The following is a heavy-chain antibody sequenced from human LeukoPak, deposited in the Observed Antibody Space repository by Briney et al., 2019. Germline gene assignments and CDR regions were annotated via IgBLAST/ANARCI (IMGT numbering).Heavy chain of an antibody. V-gene: IGHV4-59*01. CDR1: GGSISSYY. D-gene: IGHD4-17*01. J-gene: IGHJ4*02. CDR2: IYYSGST. Sequence: SETLSLTCTVSGGSISSYYWSWIRQPPGKGLEWIGYIYYSGSTNYNPSLKSRVTISVDTSKNQFSLKLSSVTAADTAVYYCAREKNYGDSYYFDYWGQGTLVTVSP. CDR3: AREKNYGDSYYFDY.